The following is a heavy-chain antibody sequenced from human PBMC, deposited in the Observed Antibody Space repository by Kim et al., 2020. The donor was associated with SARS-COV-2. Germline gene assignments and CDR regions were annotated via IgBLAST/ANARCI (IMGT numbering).Heavy chain of an antibody. CDR1: GYTFTSYA. CDR3: ARGLWGWLQCCGMDV. CDR2: INAGNGNT. V-gene: IGHV1-3*01. Sequence: ASVKVSCKASGYTFTSYAMHWVRQAPGQRLEWMGWINAGNGNTKYSQKFQGRVTITRDTSASTAYMELSSLRSEDTAVYYCARGLWGWLQCCGMDVWGQGTTVTVSS. J-gene: IGHJ6*02. D-gene: IGHD5-12*01.